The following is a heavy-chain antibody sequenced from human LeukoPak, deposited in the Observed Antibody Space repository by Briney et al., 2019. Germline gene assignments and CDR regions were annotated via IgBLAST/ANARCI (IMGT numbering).Heavy chain of an antibody. Sequence: GGSLRLSCETSGFSFSTYWMSWVRQAPGKGLEWVANIRPDGSEKYYVDSVKGRFTISRDNAKNSLYLQMNSLRAEDTAVYYCAELGITMIGGVWGKGTTVTISS. CDR3: AELGITMIGGV. V-gene: IGHV3-7*01. D-gene: IGHD3-10*02. J-gene: IGHJ6*04. CDR1: GFSFSTYW. CDR2: IRPDGSEK.